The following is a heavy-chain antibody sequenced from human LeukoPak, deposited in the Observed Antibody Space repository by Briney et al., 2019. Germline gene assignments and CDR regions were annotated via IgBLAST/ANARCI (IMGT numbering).Heavy chain of an antibody. Sequence: PSQTLSLTCAVSGGSISSGGYSWSWIRQPPGKGLEWIGYIYHSGSTYYNPSLKSRVTISVDRSKNQFSLKLSSVTAADTAVYYCASLGMWASDWYFDLWGRGTLVTVSS. CDR3: ASLGMWASDWYFDL. CDR2: IYHSGST. D-gene: IGHD1-1*01. J-gene: IGHJ2*01. V-gene: IGHV4-30-2*01. CDR1: GGSISSGGYS.